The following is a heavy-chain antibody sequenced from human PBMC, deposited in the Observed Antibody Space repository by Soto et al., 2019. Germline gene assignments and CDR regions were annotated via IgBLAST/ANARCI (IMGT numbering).Heavy chain of an antibody. D-gene: IGHD3-3*01. CDR3: SRDGDFYGLDV. Sequence: LQWLGLIRGSTYGGTTEYAASVKGRFTISRDDSKGITYLQMNSMKTEDTAVYDCSRDGDFYGLDVWGQGTTVTVSS. J-gene: IGHJ6*02. V-gene: IGHV3-49*02. CDR2: IRGSTYGGTT.